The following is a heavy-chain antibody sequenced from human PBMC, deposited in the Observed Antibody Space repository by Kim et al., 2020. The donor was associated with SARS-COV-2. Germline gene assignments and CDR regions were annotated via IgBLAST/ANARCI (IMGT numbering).Heavy chain of an antibody. J-gene: IGHJ4*02. V-gene: IGHV3-23*01. CDR3: AKERVGSSGGSYHEY. CDR2: IGVSGST. CDR1: GFTFSNSG. D-gene: IGHD6-13*01. Sequence: GGSLRLSCTASGFTFSNSGMAWVRQAPGKGKEWVSAIGVSGSTFYPDSVKGRFIISRDNSENTLYLQMNSLRAEDTAIYYCAKERVGSSGGSYHEYWGQGTLVTVSS.